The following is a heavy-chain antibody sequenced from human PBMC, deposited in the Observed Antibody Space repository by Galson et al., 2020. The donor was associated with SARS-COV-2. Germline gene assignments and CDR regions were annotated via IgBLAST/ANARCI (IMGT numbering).Heavy chain of an antibody. V-gene: IGHV4-34*01. CDR3: ARDQNSGWYYYYGMDV. D-gene: IGHD6-19*01. CDR1: GGSFSGYY. Sequence: SETLSLTCAVYGGSFSGYYWSWIRQPPGKGLEWIGEINHSGSTNYNPSLKSRVTISVDTSKNQFSLKLSSVTAADTAVYYCARDQNSGWYYYYGMDVWGQGTTVTVSS. CDR2: INHSGST. J-gene: IGHJ6*02.